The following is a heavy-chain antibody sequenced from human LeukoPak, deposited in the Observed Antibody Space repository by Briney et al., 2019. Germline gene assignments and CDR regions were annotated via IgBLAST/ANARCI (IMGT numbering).Heavy chain of an antibody. CDR2: INHSGST. D-gene: IGHD6-19*01. CDR1: GGCFSGYY. J-gene: IGHJ4*02. CDR3: AKGPPIGVAGKGDHFDY. V-gene: IGHV4-34*01. Sequence: PSETLSLTCAVYGGCFSGYYWSWIRQHPGKGLEWIGEINHSGSTNYNPSLKSRVTISVDTSKNQFSLKLSSVPASDTAVYYCAKGPPIGVAGKGDHFDYWGQGTLVTVSS.